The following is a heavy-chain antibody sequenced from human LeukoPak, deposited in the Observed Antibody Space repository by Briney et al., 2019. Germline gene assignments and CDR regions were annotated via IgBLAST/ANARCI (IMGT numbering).Heavy chain of an antibody. D-gene: IGHD3-10*01. CDR1: GGSFSGYY. V-gene: IGHV4-34*01. Sequence: PSETLSLTCAVYGGSFSGYYWSWIRQPPGKGPEWIGEINHSGSTNYNPSLKSRVTISVDTSKNQFSLKLSSVTAADTAVYYCARRRYYYGSGSFDYWGQGTLVTVSS. CDR2: INHSGST. CDR3: ARRRYYYGSGSFDY. J-gene: IGHJ4*02.